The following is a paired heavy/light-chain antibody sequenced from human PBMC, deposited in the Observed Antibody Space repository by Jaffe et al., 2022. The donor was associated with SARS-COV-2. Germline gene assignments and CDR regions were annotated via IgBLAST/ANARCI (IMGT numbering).Heavy chain of an antibody. CDR1: GYSFTTYW. V-gene: IGHV5-51*01. J-gene: IGHJ4*02. Sequence: EVQLVQSGAEVKKPGESLKISCTGSGYSFTTYWIGWVRQMPGKGLEWMGIIYPGDSDTRYSPSFQGQVTISADKSISTAYLQWSSLKASDTAMYYCARRSHDYVRGGYRRDFAYWGQGTLVTVSS. CDR3: ARRSHDYVRGGYRRDFAY. D-gene: IGHD3-16*02. CDR2: IYPGDSDT.
Light chain of an antibody. CDR3: QHLNAYLIT. CDR1: QDISSN. J-gene: IGKJ5*01. CDR2: DAS. Sequence: DIQLTQSPSFLSASVGDRVTITCRASQDISSNLAWYQQKPGKAPKLLIYDASTLQSGVPSRFSGSGSGTEFTLTISSLQPEDFATYYCQHLNAYLITFGQGTRLEIK. V-gene: IGKV1-9*01.